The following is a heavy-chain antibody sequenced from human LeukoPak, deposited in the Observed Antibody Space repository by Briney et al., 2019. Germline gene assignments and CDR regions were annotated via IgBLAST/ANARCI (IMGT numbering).Heavy chain of an antibody. V-gene: IGHV3-7*01. D-gene: IGHD3-3*01. CDR1: GFTFSDYY. J-gene: IGHJ4*02. CDR3: NTIFGVVKRFDY. CDR2: IKQDGSEK. Sequence: GGSLRLSCVASGFTFSDYYMSWVRQPPGKGLEWVANIKQDGSEKYYVDSVKGRFTISRDNAKNSLFLQMNSLRAEDTAVYYCNTIFGVVKRFDYWGLGTLVTVSS.